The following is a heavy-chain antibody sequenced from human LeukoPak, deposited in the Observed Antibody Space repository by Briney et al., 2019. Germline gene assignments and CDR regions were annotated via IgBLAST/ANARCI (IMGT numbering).Heavy chain of an antibody. CDR2: IRYDGINK. D-gene: IGHD4-17*01. J-gene: IGHJ6*03. CDR3: AKDSTVTTHYYYMDV. Sequence: PGGSLRLSCAASGFTFSSYGMHWVRQALGKGLEWVAFIRYDGINKYYADSVKGRFTISRDNSQSTLYLQMNSLRADDSAVYYCAKDSTVTTHYYYMDVWGTGTTVTISS. CDR1: GFTFSSYG. V-gene: IGHV3-30*02.